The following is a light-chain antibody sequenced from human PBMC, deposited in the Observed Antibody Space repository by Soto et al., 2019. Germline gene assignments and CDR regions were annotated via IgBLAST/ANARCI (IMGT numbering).Light chain of an antibody. J-gene: IGKJ4*01. Sequence: EIVMTQSPATLSVSPGERATLSCRASQSVNNNLAWYQQKPGQAPRLLIYGASARATGIPARFSGSGSGTEFTLTISSLQSEEFAVYYCQQYNNWPLTFGGGTNVEIK. CDR1: QSVNNN. CDR3: QQYNNWPLT. V-gene: IGKV3-15*01. CDR2: GAS.